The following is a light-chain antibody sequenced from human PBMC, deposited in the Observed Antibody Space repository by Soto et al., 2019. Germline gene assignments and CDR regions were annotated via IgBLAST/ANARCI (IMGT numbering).Light chain of an antibody. V-gene: IGKV3-15*01. J-gene: IGKJ1*01. CDR2: GAF. CDR1: QSVSSSF. Sequence: EIGLTQSPATLSLSPGERGTLSCRASQSVSSSFLAWYQQKPGQAPSLLIYGAFTRATGIPARFSGTGSGTEFTLTISSLQSEDFALYYCQQYNDWPLTFGQGTKVDIK. CDR3: QQYNDWPLT.